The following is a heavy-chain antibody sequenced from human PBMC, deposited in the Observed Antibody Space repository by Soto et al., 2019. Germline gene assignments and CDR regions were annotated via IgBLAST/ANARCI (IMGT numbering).Heavy chain of an antibody. CDR3: ARPAATVIFYSGMDV. D-gene: IGHD4-17*01. J-gene: IGHJ6*02. V-gene: IGHV3-30-3*01. Sequence: PGGSLRLSCAASGFTFSDYAMHWVRQAPGKGLEWVAIISFDGSNEHYADSVQDRFTISRDNSENTLYLQMNSLRADDTAVYYCARPAATVIFYSGMDVWGQGTTVTVSS. CDR2: ISFDGSNE. CDR1: GFTFSDYA.